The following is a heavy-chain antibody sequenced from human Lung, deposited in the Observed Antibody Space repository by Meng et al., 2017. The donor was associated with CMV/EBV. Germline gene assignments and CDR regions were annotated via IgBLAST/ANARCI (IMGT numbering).Heavy chain of an antibody. CDR2: IYYSGST. D-gene: IGHD2-15*01. Sequence: SXXXSLXCTVSGGSISSYYWSWIRQPPGKGLEWIGYIYYSGSTNYNPSLKSRVTISVDTPKNQFSLKLSSVTAADTAVYYCARVGGYYYYGMDVWGQGTTVTVSS. V-gene: IGHV4-59*01. CDR1: GGSISSYY. J-gene: IGHJ6*02. CDR3: ARVGGYYYYGMDV.